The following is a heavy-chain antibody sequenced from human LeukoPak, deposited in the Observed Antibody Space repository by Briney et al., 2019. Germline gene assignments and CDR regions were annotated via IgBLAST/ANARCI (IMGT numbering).Heavy chain of an antibody. CDR1: GGSIADTTYV. D-gene: IGHD6-19*01. CDR3: SRHKQASSGWFISLDP. Sequence: SETLSLTCTVSGGSIADTTYVWGWIRQSPGKGLEWIGRIYYSGKTYYNPSLTSRVTISVDTSKNQFSLTLTSVIAADTSLYYCSRHKQASSGWFISLDPWGQGTLVIVSS. V-gene: IGHV4-39*01. CDR2: IYYSGKT. J-gene: IGHJ5*02.